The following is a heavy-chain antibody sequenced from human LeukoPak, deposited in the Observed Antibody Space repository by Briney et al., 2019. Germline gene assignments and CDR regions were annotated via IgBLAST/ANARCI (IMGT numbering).Heavy chain of an antibody. V-gene: IGHV4-34*01. Sequence: SETLSLTCAVYGGSFSSYYWSWIRQPPGKGLEWIGEINHSGSTNYNPSLKRRVTISVHTSKNQFSLKLSSVTAADTAVYYCARGIGSSDPYYYYYGMDVWGQGTTVTVSS. D-gene: IGHD6-6*01. CDR1: GGSFSSYY. CDR3: ARGIGSSDPYYYYYGMDV. J-gene: IGHJ6*02. CDR2: INHSGST.